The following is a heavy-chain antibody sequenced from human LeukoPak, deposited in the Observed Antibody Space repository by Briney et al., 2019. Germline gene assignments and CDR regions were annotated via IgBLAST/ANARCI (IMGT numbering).Heavy chain of an antibody. CDR3: AKVVYGSGSYYRGFDY. CDR1: GFTFSSYA. D-gene: IGHD3-10*01. CDR2: ISGSGGST. V-gene: IGHV3-23*01. Sequence: GGSLRLSCAASGFTFSSYAMSWVRQAPGKELEWVSAISGSGGSTYYADSVKGRFTISRDNSKNTLYLQMNSLRAEDTAVYYCAKVVYGSGSYYRGFDYWGQGTLVTVSS. J-gene: IGHJ4*02.